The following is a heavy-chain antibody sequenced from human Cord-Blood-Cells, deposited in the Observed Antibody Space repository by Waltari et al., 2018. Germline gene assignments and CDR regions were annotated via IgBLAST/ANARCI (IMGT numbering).Heavy chain of an antibody. V-gene: IGHV4-59*11. CDR2: IYYSGST. D-gene: IGHD2-21*01. CDR3: ARDFVPIYCGGDCYPNDAFDI. J-gene: IGHJ3*02. Sequence: QVQLQESGPGLVKPSETLSLTCTVSGASISRHSWTWIRQPPGKGLAWIGYIYYSGSTNYNPSLKSRVTISVDTSKNQFSLKLSSVTAADTAVYYCARDFVPIYCGGDCYPNDAFDIWGQGTMVTVSS. CDR1: GASISRHS.